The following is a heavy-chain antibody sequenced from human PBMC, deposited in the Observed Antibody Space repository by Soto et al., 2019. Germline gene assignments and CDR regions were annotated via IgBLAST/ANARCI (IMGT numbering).Heavy chain of an antibody. Sequence: PGESLNISCKGSGYSFTSYWIGWVRQMPGKGLEWMGIIYPGDSDTRYSPSFQGQVTISADKSISTAYLQWSSLKASDTAMYYCERGPLRNCDWALDYCAQRIFVSVSS. CDR2: IYPGDSDT. V-gene: IGHV5-51*01. D-gene: IGHD3-9*01. J-gene: IGHJ4*02. CDR1: GYSFTSYW. CDR3: ERGPLRNCDWALDY.